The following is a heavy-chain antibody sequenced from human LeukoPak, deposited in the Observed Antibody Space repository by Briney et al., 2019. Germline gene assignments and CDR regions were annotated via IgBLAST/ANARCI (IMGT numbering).Heavy chain of an antibody. CDR3: ATDCSGNRCYSL. J-gene: IGHJ4*02. Sequence: PGGSLRLSCAERGVTFKDDAINGRRQATGKGLEWVSFISGDGGSTYYADSAKGRFTISRDNSRNSLYLQMNSLRLGDTALYYCATDCSGNRCYSLWGQGTLVTVSS. D-gene: IGHD2-15*01. V-gene: IGHV3-43*02. CDR1: GVTFKDDA. CDR2: ISGDGGST.